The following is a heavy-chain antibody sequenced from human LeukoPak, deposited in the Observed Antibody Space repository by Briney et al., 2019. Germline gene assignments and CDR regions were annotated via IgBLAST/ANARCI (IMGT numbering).Heavy chain of an antibody. CDR3: ARDSMGYDSSGYYDY. D-gene: IGHD3-22*01. CDR2: ISSSGTTI. CDR1: GFTFSDYY. Sequence: GGSLRLSCAASGFTFSDYYMTWIRQAPGKGLEWVSYISSSGTTIYYADSVKGRFTISRDNAKNSLYLQMNSLRAEDTAVYYCARDSMGYDSSGYYDYWGQGTLVTVSS. J-gene: IGHJ4*02. V-gene: IGHV3-11*04.